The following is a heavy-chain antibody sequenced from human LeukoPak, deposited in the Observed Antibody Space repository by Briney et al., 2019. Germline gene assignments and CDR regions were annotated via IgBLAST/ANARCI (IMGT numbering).Heavy chain of an antibody. CDR1: GGSFSGYY. CDR2: INHSGST. J-gene: IGHJ4*02. D-gene: IGHD6-13*01. Sequence: SETLSLTCAVYGGSFSGYYWSRLRQPPGKGLEWVGEINHSGSTNYNPSLKSRVTISVDTSKNQFSLKLSSVTAADTAVYYCASALTSSSWYDDYWGQGTLVTVSS. CDR3: ASALTSSSWYDDY. V-gene: IGHV4-34*01.